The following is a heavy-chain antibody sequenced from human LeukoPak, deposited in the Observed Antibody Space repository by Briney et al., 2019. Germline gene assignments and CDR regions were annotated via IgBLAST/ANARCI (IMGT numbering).Heavy chain of an antibody. V-gene: IGHV3-7*01. CDR3: AREGGYYGSGSPGY. CDR1: GVTVSNNY. Sequence: GGSLRLSCAASGVTVSNNYMRWVRQAPGKGLEWVANIKQDGSEKYYVDSVKGRFTISRDNAKNSLYLQMNSLRAEDTAVYYCAREGGYYGSGSPGYWGQGTLVTVSS. CDR2: IKQDGSEK. D-gene: IGHD3-10*01. J-gene: IGHJ4*02.